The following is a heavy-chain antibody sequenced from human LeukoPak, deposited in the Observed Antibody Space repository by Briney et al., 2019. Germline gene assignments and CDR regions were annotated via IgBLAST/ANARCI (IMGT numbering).Heavy chain of an antibody. CDR3: ATESPSGNYFDY. CDR2: IYPSDSDT. Sequence: GESLKISCKGSGYSFTRYWIGWVRQMPGKGLEWMGIIYPSDSDTRYSPSFQGQVTISADKSISTAFLQWSSLKASDTAMYYCATESPSGNYFDYWGQGTLVTASS. J-gene: IGHJ4*02. V-gene: IGHV5-51*01. CDR1: GYSFTRYW.